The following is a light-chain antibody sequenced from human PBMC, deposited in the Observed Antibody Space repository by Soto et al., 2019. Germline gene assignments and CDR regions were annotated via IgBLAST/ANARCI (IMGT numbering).Light chain of an antibody. Sequence: QSVLTQPASVYGSPGQSITISCTGTSSDVGSYNLVSWYQQHPGKAPKLMIYGVSKRPSGVSDRFSGSKSGDTASLTISGLQAEDEADYYCCSYAGVNTFYVFGTGTKVTVL. CDR3: CSYAGVNTFYV. CDR2: GVS. CDR1: SSDVGSYNL. V-gene: IGLV2-23*02. J-gene: IGLJ1*01.